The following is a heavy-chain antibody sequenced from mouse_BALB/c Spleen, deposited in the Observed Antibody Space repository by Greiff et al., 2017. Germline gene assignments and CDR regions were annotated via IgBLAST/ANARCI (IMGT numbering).Heavy chain of an antibody. Sequence: VQLKESGGGLVQPGGSRKLSCAASGFTFSSFGMHWVRQAPEKGLEWVAYISSGSSTIYYADTVKGRFTISRDNPKNTLFLQMTSLRSEDTAMYYCARSTTPMDYWGQGTSVTVSS. CDR2: ISSGSSTI. D-gene: IGHD2-1*01. CDR1: GFTFSSFG. CDR3: ARSTTPMDY. J-gene: IGHJ4*01. V-gene: IGHV5-17*02.